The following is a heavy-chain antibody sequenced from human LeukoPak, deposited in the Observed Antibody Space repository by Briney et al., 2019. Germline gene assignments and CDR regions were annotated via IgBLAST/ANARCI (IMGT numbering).Heavy chain of an antibody. CDR2: ISAYNGNT. V-gene: IGHV1-18*01. D-gene: IGHD5-12*01. Sequence: ASVKVSCKASGYTFTSNGISWVRQAPGQGLEWMGWISAYNGNTNYAQKLQGRVTMTTDTSTSTAYMELRSLRSDDTAVYYCARDRYSGYDYPYGMDVWGQGTTVTVSS. CDR3: ARDRYSGYDYPYGMDV. CDR1: GYTFTSNG. J-gene: IGHJ6*02.